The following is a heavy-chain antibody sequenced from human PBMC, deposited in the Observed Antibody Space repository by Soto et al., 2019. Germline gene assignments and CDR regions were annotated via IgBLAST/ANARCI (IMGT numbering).Heavy chain of an antibody. V-gene: IGHV4-34*01. CDR2: INHSGST. D-gene: IGHD6-19*01. CDR1: GGSFSGYY. Sequence: QVQLQQWGAGLLKPSETLSLTCAVYGGSFSGYYWSWIRQPPGKGLEWIGEINHSGSTNYNPSLKSRVTISVDTSKNQFSLKLSSVTAADTAVYYCARGSPGTSVRQWLVPKYQYFQHWGQGTLVTVSS. CDR3: ARGSPGTSVRQWLVPKYQYFQH. J-gene: IGHJ1*01.